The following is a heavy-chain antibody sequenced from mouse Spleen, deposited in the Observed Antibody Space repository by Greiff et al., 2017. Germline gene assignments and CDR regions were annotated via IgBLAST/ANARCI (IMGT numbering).Heavy chain of an antibody. V-gene: IGHV3-8*02. CDR3: ARSAYYGNYDAMDY. CDR1: GDSITSGY. Sequence: EVRLVESGPSLVKPSQTLSLTCSVTGDSITSGYWNWIRKFPGNKLEYMGYISYSGSTYYNPSLKSRISITRDTSKNQYYLQLNSVTTEDTATYYCARSAYYGNYDAMDYWGQGTSVTVSS. J-gene: IGHJ4*01. D-gene: IGHD2-10*01. CDR2: ISYSGST.